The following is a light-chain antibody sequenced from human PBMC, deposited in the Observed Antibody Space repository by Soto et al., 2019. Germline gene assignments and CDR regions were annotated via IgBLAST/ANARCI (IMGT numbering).Light chain of an antibody. CDR3: QQSYSSPRT. J-gene: IGKJ2*01. Sequence: DIQMTQSPSSLSASVGDRVTITCQSSQSIISYLNWYQQKAGKAPQLLIYAASSLQSGVPARFSGRGSGTDFILSISSLQPEDSAIYYCQQSYSSPRTFGQGTKLVI. CDR2: AAS. V-gene: IGKV1-39*01. CDR1: QSIISY.